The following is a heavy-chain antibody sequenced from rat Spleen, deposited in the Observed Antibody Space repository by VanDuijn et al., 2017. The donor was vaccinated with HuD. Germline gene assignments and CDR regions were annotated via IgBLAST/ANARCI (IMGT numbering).Heavy chain of an antibody. V-gene: IGHV5-29*01. J-gene: IGHJ2*01. CDR2: INYDGRNI. CDR3: TRHTYYGYYFDY. D-gene: IGHD1-9*01. CDR1: GFTFSDYY. Sequence: EVHLVESNGGLVQPGRSLKLSCAVSGFTFSDYYMAWVRQAPTKGLEWVATINYDGRNIYYRDSVKGRFTISRDNARNTLYLQMDSLRSEDTATYYCTRHTYYGYYFDYWGQGVMVTVSS.